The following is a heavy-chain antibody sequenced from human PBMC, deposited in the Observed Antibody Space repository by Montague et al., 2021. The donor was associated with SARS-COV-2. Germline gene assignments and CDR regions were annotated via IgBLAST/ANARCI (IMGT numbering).Heavy chain of an antibody. CDR3: ARGGGYCSGGSCYYWFDP. Sequence: SETLSLTCTVSAGSISSHYWSWIRQPPGKALEWIGYVYYTGSTKYNPSLKSRVTMSVDTPKNRFSLSLRSLTAADTAVYYCARGGGYCSGGSCYYWFDPWGQGTLVTVSS. V-gene: IGHV4-59*11. CDR2: VYYTGST. CDR1: AGSISSHY. J-gene: IGHJ5*02. D-gene: IGHD2-15*01.